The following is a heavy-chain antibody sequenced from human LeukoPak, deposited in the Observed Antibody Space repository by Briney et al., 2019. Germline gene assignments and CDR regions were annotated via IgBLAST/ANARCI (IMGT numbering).Heavy chain of an antibody. J-gene: IGHJ3*02. D-gene: IGHD2/OR15-2a*01. V-gene: IGHV3-11*01. Sequence: GGSLRLSCAASGFTFSDYYMTWIRQAPGKGLEWLSSINWNGDTIHYADSVEGRFTISRDNAKNAVYVQMNSLRVEDTAVYYCARALTLLIAADVFDIWGQGTLVTVS. CDR3: ARALTLLIAADVFDI. CDR1: GFTFSDYY. CDR2: INWNGDTI.